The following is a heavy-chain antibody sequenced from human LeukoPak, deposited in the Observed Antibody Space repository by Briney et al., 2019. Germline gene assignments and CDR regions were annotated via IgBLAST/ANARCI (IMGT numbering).Heavy chain of an antibody. D-gene: IGHD3-16*01. CDR1: GFTFSSYW. V-gene: IGHV3-74*01. CDR3: TRGGEASFSP. CDR2: INSDGSTT. Sequence: GGSLRLSRAASGFTFSSYWMHWVRQAPGKGLVWVSRINSDGSTTNYADSVKGRLTISRDNAKNTLYLQMSSLRAEDTAVYYCTRGGEASFSPWGQGTLVTVSS. J-gene: IGHJ5*02.